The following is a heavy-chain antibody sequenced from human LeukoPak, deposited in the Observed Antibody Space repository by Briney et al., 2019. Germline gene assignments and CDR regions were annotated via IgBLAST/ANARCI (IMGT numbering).Heavy chain of an antibody. CDR3: ARHFKHVRSGTQHWFDP. J-gene: IGHJ5*02. V-gene: IGHV4-4*09. Sequence: PSETLSLTCTVSGGSIANYYWSWIRQSPGGGLEWIGFIYSTGSTNYNPSLRSRLTISVDTSKKQFSLKLGSVTAADTAVYYWARHFKHVRSGTQHWFDPWGQGTLVTVSS. D-gene: IGHD1-14*01. CDR2: IYSTGST. CDR1: GGSIANYY.